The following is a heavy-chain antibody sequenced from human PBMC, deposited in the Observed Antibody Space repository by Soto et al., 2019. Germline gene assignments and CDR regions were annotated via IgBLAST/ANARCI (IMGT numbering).Heavy chain of an antibody. CDR3: AREKITGLFDY. V-gene: IGHV4-39*07. J-gene: IGHJ4*02. CDR2: INHSGST. CDR1: GGSMSSSNYY. Sequence: PSETLFLTCTVSGGSMSSSNYYWTWIRQPPGMGLEWIGEINHSGSTNYNPSLESRVTISVDTAKNQFSLKLTSVTAANTAVYYGAREKITGLFDYGGRGPLFTVSS. D-gene: IGHD2-8*02.